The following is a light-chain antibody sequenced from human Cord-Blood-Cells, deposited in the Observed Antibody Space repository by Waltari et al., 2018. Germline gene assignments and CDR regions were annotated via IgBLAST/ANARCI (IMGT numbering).Light chain of an antibody. Sequence: SALTQPASVSGSPGQSITISCTGTTSDSGSYNLVSCYQQHPGKAPKLMIYKVSKRPSGVSNRFSGSKSGNTAFLTISGLQAEDEADYYCCSYAGSSTYVFGTGTKVTVL. CDR1: TSDSGSYNL. V-gene: IGLV2-23*02. J-gene: IGLJ1*01. CDR2: KVS. CDR3: CSYAGSSTYV.